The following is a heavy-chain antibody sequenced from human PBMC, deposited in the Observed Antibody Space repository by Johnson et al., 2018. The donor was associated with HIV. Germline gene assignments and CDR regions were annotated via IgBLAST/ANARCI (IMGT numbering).Heavy chain of an antibody. D-gene: IGHD3-22*01. CDR3: ARDGDSSGPLHDAFDI. V-gene: IGHV3-66*01. CDR2: IYSGGST. Sequence: VQLVESGGGLVQPGGSLRLSCAASGFTVSSNYMSWVRQAPGKGLEWVSVIYSGGSTYYADSVKGRFTISRDNSKNTLYLQMNSLRAEDTAGYYCARDGDSSGPLHDAFDIWGQGTMVTVSS. J-gene: IGHJ3*02. CDR1: GFTVSSNY.